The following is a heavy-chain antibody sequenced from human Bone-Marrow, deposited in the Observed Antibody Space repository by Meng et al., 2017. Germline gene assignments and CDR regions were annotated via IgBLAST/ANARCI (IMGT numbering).Heavy chain of an antibody. CDR3: ATDVRNYVDY. V-gene: IGHV1-69-2*01. CDR1: GYNFNDYY. J-gene: IGHJ4*02. Sequence: EVPLVQAGAEVKTPGATMQTSCKVSGYNFNDYYLHWVQQAPGKGLAWMGLVDPEDGETIYEEKFQGRVTITADTSTDTAYMELSSLRSEDTAVYYCATDVRNYVDYWGQGTLVTVSS. D-gene: IGHD2-8*01. CDR2: VDPEDGET.